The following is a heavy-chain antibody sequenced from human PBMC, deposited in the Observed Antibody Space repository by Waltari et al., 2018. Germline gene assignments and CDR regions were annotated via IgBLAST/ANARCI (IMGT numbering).Heavy chain of an antibody. CDR3: ARAIAAMVNYYYYGMDV. J-gene: IGHJ6*02. CDR2: IIPSFGTA. CDR1: GGTFSSYA. D-gene: IGHD5-18*01. V-gene: IGHV1-69*12. Sequence: QVQLVQSGAEVKKPGSSVKVSCKASGGTFSSYAISWVRQAPGQGLKWMGGIIPSFGTANYAQKFQGRVTITADESTSTAYMELSSLRSEDTAVYYCARAIAAMVNYYYYGMDVWGQGTTVTVSS.